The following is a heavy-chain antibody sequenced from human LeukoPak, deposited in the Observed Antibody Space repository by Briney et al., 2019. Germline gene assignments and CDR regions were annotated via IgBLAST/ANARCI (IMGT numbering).Heavy chain of an antibody. D-gene: IGHD1-26*01. V-gene: IGHV1-8*03. Sequence: ASVKVSCKASGYTFTSYDINWVRQATGQGLEWMGWMNPNSGNTGYAQKFQGRVTITRNTSISTAYMELSSLRSEDTAVYYCARTPPRERVGAILPRVFDYWGQGTLVTVSS. CDR3: ARTPPRERVGAILPRVFDY. J-gene: IGHJ4*02. CDR1: GYTFTSYD. CDR2: MNPNSGNT.